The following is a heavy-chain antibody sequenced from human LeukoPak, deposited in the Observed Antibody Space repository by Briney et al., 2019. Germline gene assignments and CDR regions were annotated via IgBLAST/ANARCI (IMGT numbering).Heavy chain of an antibody. J-gene: IGHJ4*02. Sequence: PGGSLRLSCAASGFTFSSYSMNWVRQAPGKGLEWVSYISSSSSTIYYADSVKGRFTISRDNAKNSLYLQMNSLRAEDTAVYYCARDQNVVVVVAAIFDYWGQGTLVTVSS. CDR1: GFTFSSYS. V-gene: IGHV3-48*01. CDR2: ISSSSSTI. CDR3: ARDQNVVVVVAAIFDY. D-gene: IGHD2-15*01.